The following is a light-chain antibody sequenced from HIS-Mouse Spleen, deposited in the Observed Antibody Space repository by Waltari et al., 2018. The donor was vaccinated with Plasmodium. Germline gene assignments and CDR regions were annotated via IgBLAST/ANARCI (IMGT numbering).Light chain of an antibody. CDR1: HLGSQS. J-gene: IGLJ1*01. V-gene: IGLV3-21*02. CDR2: DDS. CDR3: QVWDSSSDHYV. Sequence: SYVLTQPPPVSVAPGQTARITCGGNHLGSQSVHWYQQKPGQAPVLVVYDDSDRPSGIPERFSGSNSGNTATLTISRVEAGDEADYYCQVWDSSSDHYVFGTGTKVTVL.